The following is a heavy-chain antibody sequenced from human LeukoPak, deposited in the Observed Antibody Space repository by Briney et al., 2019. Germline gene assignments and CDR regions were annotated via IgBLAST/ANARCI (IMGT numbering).Heavy chain of an antibody. CDR2: ISSSSSTI. J-gene: IGHJ2*01. CDR3: ARQTTVTPWYFDL. Sequence: PGGSLRLSCAASGFTFSSYSMNWVRQAPGKGLEWVSYISSSSSTIYYADSVKGRFTITRDNAKNSLYLQMNSLRAEDTAVYYCARQTTVTPWYFDLWGRGTLVTVSS. D-gene: IGHD4-17*01. V-gene: IGHV3-48*01. CDR1: GFTFSSYS.